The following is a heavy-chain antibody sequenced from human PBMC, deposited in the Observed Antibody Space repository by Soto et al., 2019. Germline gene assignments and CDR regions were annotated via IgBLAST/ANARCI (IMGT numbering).Heavy chain of an antibody. J-gene: IGHJ4*02. CDR2: IYYSGST. CDR3: ARAGYDILTGYYYFDY. Sequence: SETLSLTCTVSGGSISSYYWSWIRQPPGKGLEWIGYIYYSGSTNYNPSLKSRVTISVDTSKNQFSLKLSSVTAADTVVYYCARAGYDILTGYYYFDYWGQGTLVTVSS. V-gene: IGHV4-59*01. CDR1: GGSISSYY. D-gene: IGHD3-9*01.